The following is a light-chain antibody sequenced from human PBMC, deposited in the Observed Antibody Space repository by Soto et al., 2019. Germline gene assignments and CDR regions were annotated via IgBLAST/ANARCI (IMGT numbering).Light chain of an antibody. J-gene: IGKJ5*01. CDR2: GAS. CDR3: QQYNNWPPIT. V-gene: IGKV3-15*01. Sequence: EIVMTQSPATLSVSPGERATLSCRASKSVSSALAWYQQKPXQAPSLIIYGASTRATGIPARFSGSGSGTEFTLTISSLQSEDFAVYDCQQYNNWPPITFGQGTRLEIK. CDR1: KSVSSA.